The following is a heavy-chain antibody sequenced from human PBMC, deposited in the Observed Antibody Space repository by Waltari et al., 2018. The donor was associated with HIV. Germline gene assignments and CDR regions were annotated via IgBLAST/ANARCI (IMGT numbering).Heavy chain of an antibody. V-gene: IGHV4-34*01. CDR2: INHSGST. Sequence: QVQLQQWGAGLLKPSETLSLTCAVYGGSFSGYYWGWIRPPPGKGLEWIGEINHSGSTNYNPSLKSRVTISVDTSKNQFSLKLSSVTAADTAVYYCARGPRSSSSSGYYGMDVWGQGTTVTVSS. CDR3: ARGPRSSSSSGYYGMDV. D-gene: IGHD6-6*01. CDR1: GGSFSGYY. J-gene: IGHJ6*02.